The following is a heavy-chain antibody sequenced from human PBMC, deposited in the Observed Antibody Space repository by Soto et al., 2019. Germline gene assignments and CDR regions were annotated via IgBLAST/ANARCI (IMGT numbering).Heavy chain of an antibody. CDR2: ISAHNGNT. CDR1: GYGFTTYG. D-gene: IGHD1-1*01. J-gene: IGHJ4*02. Sequence: QVHLVQSGAEVKKPGASVKVSCKGSGYGFTTYGITWVRQAPGQGLEWMAWISAHNGNTNYAQKVQGRVTVTRDTSTSTXXMELRSLRYDDTAVYYCARGRYGDYWGQGALVTVSS. V-gene: IGHV1-18*01. CDR3: ARGRYGDY.